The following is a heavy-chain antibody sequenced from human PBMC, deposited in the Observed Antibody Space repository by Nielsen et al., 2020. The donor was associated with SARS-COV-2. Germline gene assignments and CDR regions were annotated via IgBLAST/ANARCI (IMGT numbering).Heavy chain of an antibody. D-gene: IGHD4-17*01. Sequence: WIRQSPSRGLEWLGRTYYRSKWYNDYAVSVKSRITINPDTSKNQFSLHLSSVTPEDTAAYYCARARGAYGDYYYYYYTDVWGKGTTVTVSS. J-gene: IGHJ6*03. CDR2: TYYRSKWYN. CDR3: ARARGAYGDYYYYYYTDV. V-gene: IGHV6-1*01.